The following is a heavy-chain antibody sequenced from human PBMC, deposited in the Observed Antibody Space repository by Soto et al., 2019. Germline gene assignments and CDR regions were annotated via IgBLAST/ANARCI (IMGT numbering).Heavy chain of an antibody. CDR2: IYYSGST. V-gene: IGHV4-31*03. D-gene: IGHD3-3*01. J-gene: IGHJ4*02. CDR1: GGSISSGGYY. Sequence: KPSETLSLTCTVSGGSISSGGYYWSWIRQHPGKGLEWIGYIYYSGSTYYNPSLKSRVTISVDTSKNQFSLKLSSVTAADTAVYYCARVELRFLEWPYYFDYWGQGTLVTVSS. CDR3: ARVELRFLEWPYYFDY.